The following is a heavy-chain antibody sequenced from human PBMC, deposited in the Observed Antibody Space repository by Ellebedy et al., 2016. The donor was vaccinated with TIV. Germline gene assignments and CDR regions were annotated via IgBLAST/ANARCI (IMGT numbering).Heavy chain of an antibody. CDR1: GSTFSDFA. J-gene: IGHJ6*02. Sequence: GASLKISCAASGSTFSDFAIHWVRQAPGRGLEWVAAASFDGNNKYYADSVKGQFTMFSDNSRNTLYLQMNSLRDEDTAIYYCAPGAGGSGGYYGMDVWGQGTLATVSS. V-gene: IGHV3-30*03. D-gene: IGHD3-10*01. CDR3: APGAGGSGGYYGMDV. CDR2: ASFDGNNK.